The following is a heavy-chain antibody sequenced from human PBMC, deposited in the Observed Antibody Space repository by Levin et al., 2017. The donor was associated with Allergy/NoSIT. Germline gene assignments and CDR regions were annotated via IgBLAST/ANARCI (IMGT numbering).Heavy chain of an antibody. CDR3: AKGSSGYYSDAFDI. V-gene: IGHV3-9*01. D-gene: IGHD3-22*01. J-gene: IGHJ3*02. Sequence: LSLTCAASGFTFDDYAMHWVRQAPGKGLEWVSGISWNSGSIGYADSVKGRFTISRDNAKNSLYLQMNSLRAEDTALYYCAKGSSGYYSDAFDIWGQGTMVTVSS. CDR1: GFTFDDYA. CDR2: ISWNSGSI.